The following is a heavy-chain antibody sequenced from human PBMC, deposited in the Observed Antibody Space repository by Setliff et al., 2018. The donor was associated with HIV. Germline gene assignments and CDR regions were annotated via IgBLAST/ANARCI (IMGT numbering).Heavy chain of an antibody. V-gene: IGHV3-33*01. CDR1: GFTFSNYG. CDR2: IWYDGSNQ. CDR3: ARYSSDWHTFDY. Sequence: GGSLRLSCAASGFTFSNYGMHWVRQAPGKGLEWVAAIWYDGSNQNYADSVKGRLTVSRDNSNNTMYLQMNSLTPEDTAVYHCARYSSDWHTFDYWGQGTLVTVSS. D-gene: IGHD6-25*01. J-gene: IGHJ4*02.